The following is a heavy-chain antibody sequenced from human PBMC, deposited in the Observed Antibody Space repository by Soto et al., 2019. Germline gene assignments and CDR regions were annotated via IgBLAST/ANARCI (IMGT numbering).Heavy chain of an antibody. V-gene: IGHV3-23*01. CDR1: GFTFSSYA. Sequence: GGSLRLSCAASGFTFSSYAMIWVRQAPGKGLEWVSAISGSGGSTYYADSVKGRFTIPRDNSKNTLYLQMNSLRAEDTAVYYCAEGMDFWSGYYRNWFDPWGQGTLVTVSS. J-gene: IGHJ5*02. D-gene: IGHD3-3*01. CDR3: AEGMDFWSGYYRNWFDP. CDR2: ISGSGGST.